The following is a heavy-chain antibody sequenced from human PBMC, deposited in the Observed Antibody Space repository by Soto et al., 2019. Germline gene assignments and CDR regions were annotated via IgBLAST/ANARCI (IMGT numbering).Heavy chain of an antibody. CDR1: GGTFSSYG. D-gene: IGHD6-13*01. Sequence: SVKVSCKASGGTFSSYGISWMRQAPGRGLEWMGGIIPLFGTTNYAQKFRGRVTVTADESTSTVYMELRSLRFEDTAVYYCARAHGSSWYNWFDPWSQGTLVTVSS. J-gene: IGHJ5*02. CDR3: ARAHGSSWYNWFDP. V-gene: IGHV1-69*13. CDR2: IIPLFGTT.